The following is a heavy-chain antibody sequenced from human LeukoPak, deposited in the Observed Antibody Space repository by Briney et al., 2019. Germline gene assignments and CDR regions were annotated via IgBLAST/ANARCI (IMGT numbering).Heavy chain of an antibody. CDR3: ATVASGWYPDY. V-gene: IGHV4-59*01. CDR1: GGSISSFY. CDR2: IDSSGIT. D-gene: IGHD6-19*01. Sequence: SSETLSLTCTVSGGSISSFYYTWIWQPPGKGLEWIGYIDSSGITNNNSSLNSRVTISLDTSQNQFSLKLNSVTAADTAVYYCATVASGWYPDYWGQGALVTVAS. J-gene: IGHJ4*02.